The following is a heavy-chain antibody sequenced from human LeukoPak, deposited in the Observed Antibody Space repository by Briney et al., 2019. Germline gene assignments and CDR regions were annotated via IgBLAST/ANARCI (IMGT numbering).Heavy chain of an antibody. J-gene: IGHJ4*02. CDR2: INTDGSVT. Sequence: GSLRLSCAASGFTFSKYWMLWVRQAPGKGLESVSRINTDGSVTTYADSVKGRFTVSRDNADNTMFLQMNSVRDEDTAVYYCATKQWLAPPPDSWGQGTPVTVSS. D-gene: IGHD6-19*01. CDR3: ATKQWLAPPPDS. V-gene: IGHV3-74*01. CDR1: GFTFSKYW.